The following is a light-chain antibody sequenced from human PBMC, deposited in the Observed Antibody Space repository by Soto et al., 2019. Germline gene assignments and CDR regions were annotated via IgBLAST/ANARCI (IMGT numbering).Light chain of an antibody. CDR1: QSVSSN. CDR3: QQYNNWWT. V-gene: IGKV3-15*01. J-gene: IGKJ1*01. Sequence: EIVMTQSPATLSVSPGQRASLSCRASQSVSSNLAWYQQKPGQAPRLLIYGASTRATGIPARFSGSGSGTEFILTISSLQSEDFAVDYCQQYNNWWTFGQGTKVDIK. CDR2: GAS.